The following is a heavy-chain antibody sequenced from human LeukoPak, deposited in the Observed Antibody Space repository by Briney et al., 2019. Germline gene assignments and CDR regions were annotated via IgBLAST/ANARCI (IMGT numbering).Heavy chain of an antibody. CDR2: IYYSGST. Sequence: SETLSLTCTVSGGSISSYYWRWIRQPPGKGLEWIGYIYYSGSTNYNPSLKSRVTVSVDTSKNQFSLKLSSVTAADTAVYYCARVGATGVDYWGQGTLVTVSS. D-gene: IGHD1-26*01. CDR1: GGSISSYY. J-gene: IGHJ4*02. CDR3: ARVGATGVDY. V-gene: IGHV4-59*01.